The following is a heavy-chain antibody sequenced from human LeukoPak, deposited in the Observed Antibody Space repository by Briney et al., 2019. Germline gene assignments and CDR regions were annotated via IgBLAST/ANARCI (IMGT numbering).Heavy chain of an antibody. CDR2: IYGVGST. J-gene: IGHJ4*02. Sequence: GGSLRLSCAASGFTVSTNYMSWVRQAPGKGPEWVSVIYGVGSTDSADSVKGRFTISRDNSKNTLYLQMNSLRAEDTAVYYCARSGNSYNYGPFDYWGPGTLVIVSS. V-gene: IGHV3-53*01. CDR3: ARSGNSYNYGPFDY. CDR1: GFTVSTNY. D-gene: IGHD5-24*01.